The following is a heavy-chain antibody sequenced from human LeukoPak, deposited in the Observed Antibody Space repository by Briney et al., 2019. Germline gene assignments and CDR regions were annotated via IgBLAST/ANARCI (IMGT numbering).Heavy chain of an antibody. CDR1: GFTFGDYA. CDR2: IRSKAYGGTT. Sequence: GGSLRLSCTGSGFTFGDYAMNWVRQAPGKGLEWVGFIRSKAYGGTTEYAASVKGRFTISRDDSKSIAYLQMNSLRTVDTAVYYCTRVIVATKDYWGQGTLVTVSS. D-gene: IGHD5-12*01. CDR3: TRVIVATKDY. V-gene: IGHV3-49*04. J-gene: IGHJ4*02.